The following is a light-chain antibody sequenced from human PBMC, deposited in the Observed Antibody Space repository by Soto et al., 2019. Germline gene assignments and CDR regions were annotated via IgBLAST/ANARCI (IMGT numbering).Light chain of an antibody. J-gene: IGLJ1*01. Sequence: QSVLTQPRSVSGSPGQSVTISCTGTSSDVGGYNYVSWYQQHPGKAPKLMIYDVSKRPSGVPDRFSGSKSGNTASLTISGSQTEDEADYYCNSYVAGSNVFGTGTKVTVL. CDR1: SSDVGGYNY. V-gene: IGLV2-11*01. CDR2: DVS. CDR3: NSYVAGSNV.